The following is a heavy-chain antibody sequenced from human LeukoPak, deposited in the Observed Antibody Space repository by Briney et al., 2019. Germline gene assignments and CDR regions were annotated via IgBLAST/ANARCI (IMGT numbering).Heavy chain of an antibody. CDR1: GGSISSYY. CDR2: IYYSGST. Sequence: PSETLSLTCTVSGGSISSYYWSWIRQPPGKGLEWIGYIYYSGSTNYNPSLKSRVTISVDTSKNQFSLKLSSVTAADTAVYYCAREAADPDYYDSSGPLGYYYYGMDVWGQGTTVTVSS. D-gene: IGHD3-22*01. V-gene: IGHV4-59*01. CDR3: AREAADPDYYDSSGPLGYYYYGMDV. J-gene: IGHJ6*02.